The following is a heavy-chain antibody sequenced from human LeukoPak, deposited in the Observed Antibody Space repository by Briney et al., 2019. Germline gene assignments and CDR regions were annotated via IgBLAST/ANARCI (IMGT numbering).Heavy chain of an antibody. D-gene: IGHD5-24*01. CDR3: ARDNAYKDY. CDR1: GYTFTGYY. J-gene: IGHJ4*02. Sequence: ASVKVSCKASGYTFTGYYIHWVRQAPGQGLERMGWVIPASGGTNYAQKFQGRVTMTRDTSISTAYMELSSLRSDDTAVYYCARDNAYKDYWGQGTLVTVSS. CDR2: VIPASGGT. V-gene: IGHV1-2*02.